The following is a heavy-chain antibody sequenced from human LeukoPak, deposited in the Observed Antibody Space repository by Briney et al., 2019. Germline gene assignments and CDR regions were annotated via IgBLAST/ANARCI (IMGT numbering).Heavy chain of an antibody. CDR2: IYYSGST. Sequence: PSETLSLTCTVSGGSISSYYWSWIRQPPGKGLERIGYIYYSGSTNYNPSLKSRVTISVDTSKNQFSLKLSSVTAADTAVYYCARDRSRGSSWYPDSYYYYGMDVWGKGTTVTVSS. V-gene: IGHV4-59*01. CDR3: ARDRSRGSSWYPDSYYYYGMDV. CDR1: GGSISSYY. J-gene: IGHJ6*04. D-gene: IGHD6-13*01.